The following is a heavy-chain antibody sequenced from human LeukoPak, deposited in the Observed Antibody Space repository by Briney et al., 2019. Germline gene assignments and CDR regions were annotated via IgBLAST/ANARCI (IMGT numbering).Heavy chain of an antibody. Sequence: GGSLRLSCVASGFTFSDYNMNWVRQAPGKGLVWVSRINSDGSSTSYADSVKGRFTISRDNAKNTLYLQMNSLRAEDTAVYYCARGDGYNSGFSWGQGTLVTVSS. V-gene: IGHV3-74*01. CDR1: GFTFSDYN. CDR2: INSDGSST. D-gene: IGHD5-24*01. J-gene: IGHJ4*02. CDR3: ARGDGYNSGFS.